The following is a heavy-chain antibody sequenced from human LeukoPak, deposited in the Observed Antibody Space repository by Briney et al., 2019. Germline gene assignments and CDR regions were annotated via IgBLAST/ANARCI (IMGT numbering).Heavy chain of an antibody. CDR2: ISPNSGVT. V-gene: IGHV1-2*06. J-gene: IGHJ4*02. CDR3: AEIFGRGI. D-gene: IGHD3-3*01. Sequence: ASLKLSCKASGYTFTGYFMHWVRQPPGQGLEWVGRISPNSGVTDYAQKFQGRVTMTRDTSTITVYMELRSLTFDDTAVYYCAEIFGRGIWGQGAVVTVSS. CDR1: GYTFTGYF.